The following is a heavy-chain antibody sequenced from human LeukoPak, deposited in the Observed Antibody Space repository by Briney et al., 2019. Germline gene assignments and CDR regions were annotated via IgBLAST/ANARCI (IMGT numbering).Heavy chain of an antibody. J-gene: IGHJ4*02. D-gene: IGHD2-21*02. CDR1: GGTFSSYA. CDR3: ASNYVVVTASYYFDY. Sequence: SVKVSCKASGGTFSSYAISWVRQAPGQGLELMGRIIPILGIANYAQKFQGRVTITADKSTSTAYMELSSLRSEDTVVYYCASNYVVVTASYYFDYWGQGTLVTVSS. CDR2: IIPILGIA. V-gene: IGHV1-69*04.